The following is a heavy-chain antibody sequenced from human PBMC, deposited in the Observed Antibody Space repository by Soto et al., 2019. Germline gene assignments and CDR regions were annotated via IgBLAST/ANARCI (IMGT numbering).Heavy chain of an antibody. J-gene: IGHJ5*02. CDR3: ARAEYYDYGWGSREFDP. CDR1: GYTFTGYY. V-gene: IGHV1-2*02. CDR2: INPNSGGT. Sequence: ASVKVSCKASGYTFTGYYMHWVRQAPGQGLEWMGWINPNSGGTNYAQKFQGRVTMTRDTSISTAYMELSRLRSDDTAVYYCARAEYYDYGWGSREFDPWGQGTLVTVSS. D-gene: IGHD3-16*01.